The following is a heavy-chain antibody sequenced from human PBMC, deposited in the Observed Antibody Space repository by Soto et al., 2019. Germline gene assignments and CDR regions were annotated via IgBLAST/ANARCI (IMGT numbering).Heavy chain of an antibody. J-gene: IGHJ4*02. CDR3: ARLDSYAY. CDR1: GFTFSSYA. CDR2: ISYDGSNK. V-gene: IGHV3-30-3*01. Sequence: SLRLSCAASGFTFSSYAMHWVRQAPGKGLEWVAVISYDGSNKYYADSVKGRFTISRDNSKNTLYLQMNSLRAEDTAVYYCARLDSYAYWGQGTLVTVSS. D-gene: IGHD3-22*01.